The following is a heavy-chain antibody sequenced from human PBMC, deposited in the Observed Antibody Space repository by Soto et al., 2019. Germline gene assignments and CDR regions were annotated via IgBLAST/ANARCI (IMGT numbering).Heavy chain of an antibody. CDR3: ARQHPAVAADY. Sequence: PSETLSLTCTVSCGSLSRGEYFWGWRRQPPGKGLEWIGYIYYSGSTYYNPSLKSRVTISVDTSKNQFSLKLSSVTAADTAVYYCARQHPAVAADYWGQGTLVTVSS. V-gene: IGHV4-30-4*01. CDR2: IYYSGST. CDR1: CGSLSRGEYF. D-gene: IGHD6-19*01. J-gene: IGHJ4*02.